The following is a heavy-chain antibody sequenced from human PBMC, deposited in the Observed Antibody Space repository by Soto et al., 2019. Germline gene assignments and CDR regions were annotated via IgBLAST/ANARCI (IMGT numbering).Heavy chain of an antibody. D-gene: IGHD6-13*01. CDR1: GGSISSSNW. Sequence: SETLSLTCAVSGGSISSSNWWSWVRQPPGKGLEWIGEIYHSGSTNYNPSLKSRVTISVDKSKNQFSLKLSPVTAADTAVYYCASYGMIAAAGTGFDYWGQGTLVTVSS. CDR2: IYHSGST. CDR3: ASYGMIAAAGTGFDY. J-gene: IGHJ4*02. V-gene: IGHV4-4*02.